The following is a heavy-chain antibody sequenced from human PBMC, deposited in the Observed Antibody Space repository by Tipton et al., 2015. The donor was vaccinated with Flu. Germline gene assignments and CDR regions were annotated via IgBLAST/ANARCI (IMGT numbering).Heavy chain of an antibody. CDR2: ISSSSSHI. CDR1: GFTFSSYS. D-gene: IGHD1-26*01. J-gene: IGHJ4*02. CDR3: AREESYG. V-gene: IGHV3-21*01. Sequence: SLRLSCAASGFTFSSYSMNWVRQAPGKGLEWVSSISSSSSHIYYADSVKGRFTISRDNAKNSLYLQMNSLSAEDTAVYYCAREESYGWGEGTLVTVAS.